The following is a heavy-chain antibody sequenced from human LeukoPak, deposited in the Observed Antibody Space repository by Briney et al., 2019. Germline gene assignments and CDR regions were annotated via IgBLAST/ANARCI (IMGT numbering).Heavy chain of an antibody. CDR1: GFTFSSYA. Sequence: GGSLRLSCAASGFTFSSYAMSRVRQAPGKGLEWVSAISGSGGSTYYADSVKGRFTISRDNSKNTLYLQMNSLRAEDTAVYYCAKDGVLDFGEDYYYYMDVWGKGTTVTVSS. V-gene: IGHV3-23*01. D-gene: IGHD3-3*01. CDR2: ISGSGGST. CDR3: AKDGVLDFGEDYYYYMDV. J-gene: IGHJ6*03.